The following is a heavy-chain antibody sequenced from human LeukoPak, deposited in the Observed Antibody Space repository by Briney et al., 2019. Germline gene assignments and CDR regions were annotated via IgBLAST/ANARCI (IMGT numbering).Heavy chain of an antibody. CDR2: IYYSGST. J-gene: IGHJ4*02. CDR1: GGPISSSSYY. Sequence: TSETLSLTCTVSGGPISSSSYYWGWIRQPPGKGLEWIGSIYYSGSTYYNPSLKSRVTISVDTSKNQFSLKVGSMTAADTAVYYCARAGGYGLIDYWGQGTMVTVSS. V-gene: IGHV4-39*07. D-gene: IGHD5-18*01. CDR3: ARAGGYGLIDY.